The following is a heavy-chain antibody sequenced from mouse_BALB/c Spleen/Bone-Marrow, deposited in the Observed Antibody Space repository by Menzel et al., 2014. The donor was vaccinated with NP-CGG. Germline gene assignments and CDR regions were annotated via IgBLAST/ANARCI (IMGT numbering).Heavy chain of an antibody. CDR2: ISYSGTT. CDR1: GYSITSDYA. CDR3: AKTGTRYCFDY. D-gene: IGHD4-1*01. J-gene: IGHJ2*01. V-gene: IGHV3-2*02. Sequence: VQLQQPGPGLVKPSQSLSLTCTVTGYSITSDYAWNWIRQFPGNKLEWMGYISYSGTTSYNPSLKSRISIARDTSKNQFFLQLNSVTTEDTATYYCAKTGTRYCFDYWGQGTTRTVSS.